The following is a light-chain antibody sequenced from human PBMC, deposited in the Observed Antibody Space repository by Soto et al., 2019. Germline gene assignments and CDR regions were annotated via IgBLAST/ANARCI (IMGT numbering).Light chain of an antibody. J-gene: IGKJ1*01. CDR2: GAS. V-gene: IGKV3D-15*01. CDR1: QSVSSN. Sequence: EIVTTQSPATVSVSPGERATLSCRASQSVSSNLAWYQQKPGQAPRLLIYGASNRATGIPDRFSGSGSGTDFTLTISGLEPEDSAAYYCQRHGATFGQGTKVDIK. CDR3: QRHGAT.